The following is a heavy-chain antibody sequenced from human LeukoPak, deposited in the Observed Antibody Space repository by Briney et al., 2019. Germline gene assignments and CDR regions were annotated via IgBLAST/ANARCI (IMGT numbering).Heavy chain of an antibody. CDR3: ARVSGGYDILTGYFFMGQGFDY. Sequence: GASVKVSCKASGYTFTSYGISWVRQAPGQGLEWMGWISAYNGNTNYAQKLQGRVTMTTDTSTSTAYTELRSLRSDDTAVYYCARVSGGYDILTGYFFMGQGFDYWGQGTLVTVSS. CDR1: GYTFTSYG. CDR2: ISAYNGNT. J-gene: IGHJ4*02. V-gene: IGHV1-18*01. D-gene: IGHD3-9*01.